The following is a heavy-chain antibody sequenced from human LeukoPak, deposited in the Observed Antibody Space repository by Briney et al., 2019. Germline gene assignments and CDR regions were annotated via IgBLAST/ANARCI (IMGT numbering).Heavy chain of an antibody. Sequence: SETLSLTCTVSGYSISSGHYWGWIRQPPGKGLEWIGGIYHDESTYYNPSLKSRVTMSVDTSKNQFSLKLSSVTAADTAVYYCARARTGTTGGSYYYYYMDVWGKGTTVTVSS. V-gene: IGHV4-38-2*02. J-gene: IGHJ6*03. CDR2: IYHDEST. CDR1: GYSISSGHY. CDR3: ARARTGTTGGSYYYYYMDV. D-gene: IGHD1-7*01.